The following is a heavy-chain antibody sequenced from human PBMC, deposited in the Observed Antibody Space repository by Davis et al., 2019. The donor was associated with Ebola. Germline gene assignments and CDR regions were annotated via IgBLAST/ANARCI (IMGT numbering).Heavy chain of an antibody. CDR1: SFTFSSFS. CDR2: ISSSSGYI. V-gene: IGHV3-21*04. Sequence: GESLKISCAASSFTFSSFSMNWVRQAPGKGLEWVSSISSSSGYIYYADSVKGRFTISRDNAKNSLYLQMNSLRAEDTAVYYCARGGWSDYYYYYGMDVWGQGTTVTVSS. J-gene: IGHJ6*02. CDR3: ARGGWSDYYYYYGMDV.